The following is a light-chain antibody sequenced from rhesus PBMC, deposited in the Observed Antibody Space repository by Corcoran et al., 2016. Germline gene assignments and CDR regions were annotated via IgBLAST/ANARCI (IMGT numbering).Light chain of an antibody. CDR1: QGISSW. CDR2: KAS. J-gene: IGKJ3*01. CDR3: LRYNSYPFT. Sequence: DIQMTQSPSSLSASVGDKVTITCRASQGISSWLAWYQQKPGRTPNLLIYKASRLQSGVPSRFSGSGSGTDFTLTISSLQPEDFATYYCLRYNSYPFTFGPGTKVEIK. V-gene: IGKV1-21*01.